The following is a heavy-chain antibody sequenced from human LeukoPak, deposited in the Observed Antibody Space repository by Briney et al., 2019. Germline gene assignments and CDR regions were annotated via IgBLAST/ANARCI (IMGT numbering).Heavy chain of an antibody. CDR2: IYYSGST. CDR3: ARRTGDYDFWSGYYFPPWFDP. Sequence: PSETLSLTCTVSGGSISSYYWSWIRQPPGKGLEWIGYIYYSGSTNYNPSLKSRVTISVDTSKNQFSLKLSSVTAADTAVYYCARRTGDYDFWSGYYFPPWFDPWGQGTLVTVSS. J-gene: IGHJ5*02. D-gene: IGHD3-3*01. V-gene: IGHV4-59*08. CDR1: GGSISSYY.